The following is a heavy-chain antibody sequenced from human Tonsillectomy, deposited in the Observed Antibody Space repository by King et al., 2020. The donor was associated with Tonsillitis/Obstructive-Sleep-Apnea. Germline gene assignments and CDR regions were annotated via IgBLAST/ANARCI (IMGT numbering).Heavy chain of an antibody. D-gene: IGHD2-15*01. CDR3: ARDAALGYCSGGRCYFDY. J-gene: IGHJ4*02. Sequence: QLVQSGGGVVQPGRSLRLSCAASGFTFSSYGMHWVRQAPGKGLEWVVVIWYDGSNKYYADSVKGRFTISRDNSKNTVYLQMNSLRAEDTAVYYCARDAALGYCSGGRCYFDYWGQGTLVTVSS. CDR2: IWYDGSNK. CDR1: GFTFSSYG. V-gene: IGHV3-33*01.